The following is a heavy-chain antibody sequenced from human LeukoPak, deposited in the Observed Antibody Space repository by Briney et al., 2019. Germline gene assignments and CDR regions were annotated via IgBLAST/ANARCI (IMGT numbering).Heavy chain of an antibody. Sequence: GGSLRLSCAASGFTFSSYSMNWVREAPGKGLEWVSSISSSSSYIYYADSVKGRFTISRDNAKNSLYLRMNSLRAEDTAVYYCARVSNHRQGDIVVYYFDYWGQGTLVTVSS. J-gene: IGHJ4*02. CDR1: GFTFSSYS. CDR3: ARVSNHRQGDIVVYYFDY. V-gene: IGHV3-21*01. D-gene: IGHD2-15*01. CDR2: ISSSSSYI.